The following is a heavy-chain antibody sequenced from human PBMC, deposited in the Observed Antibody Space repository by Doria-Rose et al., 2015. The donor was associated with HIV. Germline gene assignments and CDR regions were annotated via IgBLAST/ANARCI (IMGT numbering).Heavy chain of an antibody. Sequence: QVTLKESGPVLVKPTETLTMTCTVSGVSLSSPGMGVSWIRQPPGKALEWLAKLVSDDERSYKTSLKSRLTISRGTSKSQVVLTMTDMDPVDTATYYCARIKSSGWYHKYYFDFWGQGTLVIVSA. CDR2: LVSDDER. CDR3: ARIKSSGWYHKYYFDF. D-gene: IGHD6-13*01. J-gene: IGHJ4*02. CDR1: GVSLSSPGMG. V-gene: IGHV2-26*01.